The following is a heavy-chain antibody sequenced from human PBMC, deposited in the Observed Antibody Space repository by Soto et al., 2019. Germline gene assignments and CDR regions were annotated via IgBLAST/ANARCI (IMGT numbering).Heavy chain of an antibody. CDR2: ISYSGTTT. CDR3: AKRFTLVGEVKLSPDFDY. Sequence: EVQLLESGGGLVQPEGSLRLSCAASGFTFSSHAMSWVRQAPGKGLEWGSAISYSGTTTYYAESVKGRFTIYRDNSKNTLYLQMNSLRVEDTAMYYCAKRFTLVGEVKLSPDFDYWGQGTLVTVSS. CDR1: GFTFSSHA. D-gene: IGHD3-3*01. V-gene: IGHV3-23*01. J-gene: IGHJ4*02.